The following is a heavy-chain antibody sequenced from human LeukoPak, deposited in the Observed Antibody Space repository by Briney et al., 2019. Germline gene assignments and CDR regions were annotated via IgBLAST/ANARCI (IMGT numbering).Heavy chain of an antibody. Sequence: SETLSLTCTVSGGSIGSHYWSWIRQPPGKGLEWIGYIYYSGSTNYNPSLKSRVTISVDTSKNQFSLKLSSVTAADTAVYYCARAARAFDIWGQGTMVTVSS. J-gene: IGHJ3*02. V-gene: IGHV4-59*11. CDR1: GGSIGSHY. CDR3: ARAARAFDI. CDR2: IYYSGST.